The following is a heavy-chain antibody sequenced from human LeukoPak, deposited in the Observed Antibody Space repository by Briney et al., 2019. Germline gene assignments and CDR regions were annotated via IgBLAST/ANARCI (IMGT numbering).Heavy chain of an antibody. CDR3: ATRKLGNDY. CDR1: GGSVSNYY. CDR2: IYYTET. J-gene: IGHJ4*02. V-gene: IGHV4-59*02. Sequence: SETLSLTCTVSGGSVSNYYWSWIRQSPGKGLEWIGYIYYTETSYNPSLKSRVTISADTSKNQFSLRLYSVTAADTAVYYCATRKLGNDYWGQGTLVTVSS. D-gene: IGHD7-27*01.